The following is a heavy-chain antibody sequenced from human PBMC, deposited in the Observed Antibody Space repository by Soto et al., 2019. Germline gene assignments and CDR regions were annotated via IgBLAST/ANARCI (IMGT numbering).Heavy chain of an antibody. CDR3: ARVEVDTIGGGSYYYYGMDV. J-gene: IGHJ6*02. CDR2: IWYDGSNK. Sequence: GGSLRLSCAASGFTFSSYGMHWVRQAPGKGLEWVAVIWYDGSNKYYADSVKGRFTISRDNSKNTLYLQMNSLRAEDTAVYYCARVEVDTIGGGSYYYYGMDVWGQGTTVTVSS. D-gene: IGHD5-18*01. CDR1: GFTFSSYG. V-gene: IGHV3-33*01.